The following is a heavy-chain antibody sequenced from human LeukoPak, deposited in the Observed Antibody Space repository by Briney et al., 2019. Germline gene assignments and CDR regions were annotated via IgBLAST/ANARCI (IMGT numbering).Heavy chain of an antibody. Sequence: GSLRLSCAVSGLTFNNFAMSWIRQPPGKGLEWIGEINHSGSTNYNPSLKSRVTISVDTSKNQFSLKLSSVTAADTAVYYCARDLHWGQGTLVTVSS. CDR3: ARDLH. CDR2: INHSGST. CDR1: GLTFNNFA. J-gene: IGHJ4*02. V-gene: IGHV4-34*01.